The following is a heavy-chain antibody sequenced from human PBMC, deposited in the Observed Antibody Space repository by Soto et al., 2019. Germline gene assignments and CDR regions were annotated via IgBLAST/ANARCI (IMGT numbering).Heavy chain of an antibody. J-gene: IGHJ6*02. D-gene: IGHD2-2*01. Sequence: PVGSLRLSCAASGFTFSNAWMSWGRQAPGEGLEWVGRIKSKTDGGTTDYAAPVKGRFTISRDDSKNTLYLQMNSLKTEDTAVYYCTTALEVPAATYYYYYYYGMDVGGQGTTVTVSS. CDR1: GFTFSNAW. CDR2: IKSKTDGGTT. V-gene: IGHV3-15*01. CDR3: TTALEVPAATYYYYYYYGMDV.